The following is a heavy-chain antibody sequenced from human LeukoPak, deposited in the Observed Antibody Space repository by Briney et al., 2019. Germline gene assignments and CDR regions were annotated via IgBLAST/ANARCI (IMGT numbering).Heavy chain of an antibody. CDR3: ATPRYCSSTSCNRVGFDI. Sequence: ASVKVSCKASGYTFPSYFMHWVRQAPGQGLEWMGIINPTGGSTTYAQKFQGRVTMTRDTSTSTVYMELSSLRSDDTAVYYCATPRYCSSTSCNRVGFDIWGQGTMVTVSS. CDR1: GYTFPSYF. CDR2: INPTGGST. J-gene: IGHJ3*02. V-gene: IGHV1-46*01. D-gene: IGHD2-2*02.